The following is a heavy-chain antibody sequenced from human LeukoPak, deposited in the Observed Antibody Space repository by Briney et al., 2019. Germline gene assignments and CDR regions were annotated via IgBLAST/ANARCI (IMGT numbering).Heavy chain of an antibody. CDR3: LAAAGTIG. D-gene: IGHD6-13*01. CDR2: VNNDGSTT. CDR1: GFTFSSYW. J-gene: IGHJ4*02. V-gene: IGHV3-74*01. Sequence: TGGSLRLSCAASGFTFSSYWMHWVRQAPGKGLVWVSRVNNDGSTTNYADSVKGRFTISRDNTKNTLHLQMNSLRAEDTAVYFCLAAAGTIGWGQGTLVTVSS.